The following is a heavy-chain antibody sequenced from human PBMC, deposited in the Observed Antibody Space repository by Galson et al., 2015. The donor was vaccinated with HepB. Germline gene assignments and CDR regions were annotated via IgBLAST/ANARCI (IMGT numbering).Heavy chain of an antibody. Sequence: QSGAEVKKPGESLTISCQGSGYSFSNYWIAWVHQMSGKGLEWMGIIDPVDSDTKYSPSFQGRVTISVDKSNATASLQWSTLKASDTAIYFCARSLDRWNFKTLNYWGQGTLVTVSS. CDR3: ARSLDRWNFKTLNY. CDR2: IDPVDSDT. D-gene: IGHD1-7*01. J-gene: IGHJ4*02. CDR1: GYSFSNYW. V-gene: IGHV5-51*07.